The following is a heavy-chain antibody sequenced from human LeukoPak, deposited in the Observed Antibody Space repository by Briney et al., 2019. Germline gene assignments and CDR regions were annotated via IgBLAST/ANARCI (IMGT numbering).Heavy chain of an antibody. CDR1: GFAFSSYS. V-gene: IGHV3-48*04. D-gene: IGHD5-18*01. CDR2: ISSSTSTI. Sequence: GGSLRLSCAASGFAFSSYSMNWVRQAPGKGLEWVSYISSSTSTIYYADSVKGRFTISRDNAKNSLYLQMSSLRVEDTAVYYCARGRRGYSEEYWGQGTLVTVSS. CDR3: ARGRRGYSEEY. J-gene: IGHJ4*02.